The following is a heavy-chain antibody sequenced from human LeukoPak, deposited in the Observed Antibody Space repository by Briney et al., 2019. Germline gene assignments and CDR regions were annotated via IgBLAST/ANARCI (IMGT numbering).Heavy chain of an antibody. Sequence: ASVKVSCKASGYTFTSYYMHWVRQAPGQGLEWMGWISAYNVNTNNAQKFQGRVIMTIDTSTSTTYMELRSLRSDDTAVYYCARDPGVVVAVTAPGPDYWGQGTLVTVSS. CDR1: GYTFTSYY. CDR2: ISAYNVNT. D-gene: IGHD2-15*01. CDR3: ARDPGVVVAVTAPGPDY. J-gene: IGHJ4*02. V-gene: IGHV1-18*04.